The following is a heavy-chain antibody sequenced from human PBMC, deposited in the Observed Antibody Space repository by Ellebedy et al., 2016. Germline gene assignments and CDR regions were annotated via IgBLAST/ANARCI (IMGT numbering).Heavy chain of an antibody. J-gene: IGHJ3*01. V-gene: IGHV3-64D*06. Sequence: GESLKISCSGSGFSFTGYVMHWVRQAPGKGLEYLSAITSNGRTTYYAESVEGRFTISRDDSKNTLFLQMSSLRTDDTAVYYCAKPMDYGDPRAFDVWGQGTMVTVSS. D-gene: IGHD4-17*01. CDR1: GFSFTGYV. CDR2: ITSNGRTT. CDR3: AKPMDYGDPRAFDV.